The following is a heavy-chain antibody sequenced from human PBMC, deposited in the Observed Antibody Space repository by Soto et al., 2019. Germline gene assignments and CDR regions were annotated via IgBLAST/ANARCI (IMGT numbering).Heavy chain of an antibody. CDR3: ARDGCTNGVCYNWFDP. V-gene: IGHV3-21*01. J-gene: IGHJ5*02. D-gene: IGHD2-8*01. CDR2: ISSSSSYI. Sequence: SGGSLRLSCAASGFTFSSYSMNWVRQAPGKGLEWVSSISSSSSYIYYADSVKGRFTISRDNAKNSLYLQMNSLRAEDTAVYYCARDGCTNGVCYNWFDPWGQGTLVTVSS. CDR1: GFTFSSYS.